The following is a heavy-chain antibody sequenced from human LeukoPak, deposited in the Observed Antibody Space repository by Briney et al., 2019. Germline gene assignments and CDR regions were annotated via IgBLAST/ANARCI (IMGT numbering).Heavy chain of an antibody. CDR1: GYLINSGYC. J-gene: IGHJ4*02. D-gene: IGHD5-12*01. V-gene: IGHV4-38-2*02. CDR2: IYSTGTT. Sequence: PSETLSLTCSVSGYLINSGYCWGWFRQSPGKGLEWIGSIYSTGTTYDNRSLKRRVSISVDPSKNQFSLKLRSVTAADTAVYYCASRATVANIYFDSWGQGNLVTVPS. CDR3: ASRATVANIYFDS.